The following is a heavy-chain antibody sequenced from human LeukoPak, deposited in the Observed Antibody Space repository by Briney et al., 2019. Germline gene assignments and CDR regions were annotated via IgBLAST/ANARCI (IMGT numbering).Heavy chain of an antibody. J-gene: IGHJ4*02. CDR3: ARDGGPGSGWSDFDY. D-gene: IGHD6-19*01. CDR2: ISYDGSNK. V-gene: IGHV3-30-3*01. Sequence: PGRSLRLSCAASGFTFSSYAMHWVRQAPGKGLQWLAVISYDGSNKYYADSVKGRFTISRDKSKNTLYLQMNSLRAEDTAVYYCARDGGPGSGWSDFDYWGQGTLVTVSS. CDR1: GFTFSSYA.